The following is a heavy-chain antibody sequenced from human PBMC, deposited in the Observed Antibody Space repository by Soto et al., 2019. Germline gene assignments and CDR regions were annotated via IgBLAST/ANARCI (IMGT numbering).Heavy chain of an antibody. D-gene: IGHD3-22*01. J-gene: IGHJ4*02. V-gene: IGHV3-30*18. CDR2: ISYDGSNK. CDR3: AKDTYYYDRSGYYTYDY. Sequence: GGSLRLSCAASGFTFSSYGVHWVRQAPGKGLEWVAVISYDGSNKHYADSVKGRFTISRDNSKNTLDLQMNSLRAEDTAVYYCAKDTYYYDRSGYYTYDYWGQGTQVTVYS. CDR1: GFTFSSYG.